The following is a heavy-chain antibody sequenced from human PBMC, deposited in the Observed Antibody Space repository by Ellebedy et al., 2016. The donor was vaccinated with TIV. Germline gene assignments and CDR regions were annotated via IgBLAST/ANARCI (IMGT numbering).Heavy chain of an antibody. CDR3: ARVSVDVVIGYHYFYMDI. D-gene: IGHD6-6*01. J-gene: IGHJ6*03. Sequence: ASVKVSXKASGYTFTRFGLSWVRQAPGQGLEWMGWISAYNGDINYAQNFQGRVAMTTDTATSTVYVDLRSLRSDGTAVYYCARVSVDVVIGYHYFYMDIWGKGTTVTVSS. CDR2: ISAYNGDI. CDR1: GYTFTRFG. V-gene: IGHV1-18*01.